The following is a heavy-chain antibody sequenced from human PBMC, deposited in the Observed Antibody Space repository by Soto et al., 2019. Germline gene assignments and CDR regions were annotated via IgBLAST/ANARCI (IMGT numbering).Heavy chain of an antibody. D-gene: IGHD2-2*02. CDR1: GGTFSSYA. CDR2: IIPIFGTA. V-gene: IGHV1-69*01. CDR3: ARHVRYCSRTSCYMGSTTHLDAFDS. J-gene: IGHJ5*01. Sequence: QVQLVQSGAEVKKPGPSVKVSCKASGGTFSSYAISWVRQAPGQGLEWMGGIIPIFGTANYAEKFKGRVTITVEEFESTAYMELSSRRCGGAAVYYCARHVRYCSRTSCYMGSTTHLDAFDSWGQGTLVTVSS.